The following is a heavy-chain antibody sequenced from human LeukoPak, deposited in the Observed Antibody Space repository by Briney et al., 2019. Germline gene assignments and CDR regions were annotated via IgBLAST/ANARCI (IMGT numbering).Heavy chain of an antibody. CDR1: GYTFTTFW. D-gene: IGHD2-2*01. CDR2: IYPGDSDT. J-gene: IGHJ4*02. V-gene: IGHV5-51*01. Sequence: GESLKISCRGSGYTFTTFWIGWVRQMPGKGLEWMGIIYPGDSDTRHSPSFQGQVTMSVDKSINTAYLQWSSLKASDTAMYYCARRKGCSSTSCPPDFWGQGTLVTVSS. CDR3: ARRKGCSSTSCPPDF.